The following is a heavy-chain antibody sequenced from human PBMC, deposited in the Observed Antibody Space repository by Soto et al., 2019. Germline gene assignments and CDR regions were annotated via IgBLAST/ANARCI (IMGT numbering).Heavy chain of an antibody. V-gene: IGHV3-48*01. CDR2: ISSSRSTI. CDR1: GFTFSSYS. Sequence: PGGSLRLSSAASGFTFSSYSMHWVRQAPGKGLEWVSYISSSRSTIYYADSVKGRFTISRDNAKNSLYLQMNSLRAEDTAVYYCARVFYYMDVWGKGT. CDR3: ARVFYYMDV. D-gene: IGHD3-3*01. J-gene: IGHJ6*03.